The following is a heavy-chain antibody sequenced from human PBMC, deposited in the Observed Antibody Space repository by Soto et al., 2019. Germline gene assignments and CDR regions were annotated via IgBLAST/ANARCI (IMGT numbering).Heavy chain of an antibody. CDR1: GGSISSGGYY. D-gene: IGHD1-26*01. J-gene: IGHJ6*02. Sequence: SETLSLTCTVSGGSISSGGYYWSWIRQHPGKGLEWIGYIYYSGSTYYNPSLKSRVTISVDTSKNQFSLKLSSVTAADTAVYYCARDNAGIYYYYGMDVWGQGTTVTVSS. CDR2: IYYSGST. V-gene: IGHV4-31*03. CDR3: ARDNAGIYYYYGMDV.